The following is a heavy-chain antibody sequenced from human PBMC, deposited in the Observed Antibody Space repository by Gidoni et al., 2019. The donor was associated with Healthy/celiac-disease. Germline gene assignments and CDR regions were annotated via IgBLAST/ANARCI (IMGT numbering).Heavy chain of an antibody. CDR1: GFTLSRYS. CDR2: ISNSSSTI. J-gene: IGHJ5*02. D-gene: IGHD6-13*01. CDR3: ARREQQLSAGGWIDP. Sequence: EVQLVESGGGLVQHGGSLRLSCSASGFTLSRYSMNWFRQAQGKGLEWLSYISNSSSTIYYADSVKGLFTISRDNAKNSLYLQMNSLRAEDTAVYYCARREQQLSAGGWIDPWGQGTLVTVSS. V-gene: IGHV3-48*04.